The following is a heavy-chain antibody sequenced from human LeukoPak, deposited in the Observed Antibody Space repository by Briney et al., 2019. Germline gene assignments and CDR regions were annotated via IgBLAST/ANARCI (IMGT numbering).Heavy chain of an antibody. D-gene: IGHD3-10*01. J-gene: IGHJ3*02. CDR3: AKPRGVLLWFGELYNDAFDI. Sequence: PGGSLRLSCAAAGFTFSSYAMNWVRQAPGKGREGVSSISGSGGSTYYAGSVKGRFTISRDNSKNTLYLQMNSLRAEDTAVYYCAKPRGVLLWFGELYNDAFDIWGQGTMVTVSS. CDR2: ISGSGGST. CDR1: GFTFSSYA. V-gene: IGHV3-23*01.